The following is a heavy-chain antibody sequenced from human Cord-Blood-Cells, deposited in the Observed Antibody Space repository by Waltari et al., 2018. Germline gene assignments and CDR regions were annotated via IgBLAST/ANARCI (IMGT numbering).Heavy chain of an antibody. CDR1: GFSLRTSGVG. CDR2: IYWNDDK. V-gene: IGHV2-5*01. CDR3: AHRPYYYGSGSYLGVGWFDP. D-gene: IGHD3-10*01. Sequence: QITLKESGPTLVKPTLTLTLTCPFSGFSLRTSGVGVGWVRQPPGRALEWLALIYWNDDKRYSPSLKSRLTITKDTSKNQVVLTMTNMDPVDTATYDCAHRPYYYGSGSYLGVGWFDPWGQGTLVTVSS. J-gene: IGHJ5*02.